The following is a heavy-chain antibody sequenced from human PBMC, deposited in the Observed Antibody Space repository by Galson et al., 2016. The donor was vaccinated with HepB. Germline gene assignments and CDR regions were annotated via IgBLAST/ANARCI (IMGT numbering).Heavy chain of an antibody. J-gene: IGHJ4*02. Sequence: LSLTCGVSGDSITSDKWWTWVRQPPGKGLEWIGEIYHSGTTNYNPSLKSRVTISQDSSNNQFSVRVTSVTAADTAVYYCARGYYGDYVPYYDYWGQGILVIVSS. D-gene: IGHD4-17*01. V-gene: IGHV4-4*02. CDR2: IYHSGTT. CDR3: ARGYYGDYVPYYDY. CDR1: GDSITSDKW.